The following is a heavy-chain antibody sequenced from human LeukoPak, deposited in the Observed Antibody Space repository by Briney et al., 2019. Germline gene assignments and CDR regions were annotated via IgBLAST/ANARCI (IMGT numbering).Heavy chain of an antibody. CDR2: INGGNGDA. CDR3: QRVTLSDRSGHYYPQ. J-gene: IGHJ1*01. D-gene: IGHD3-22*01. V-gene: IGHV1-3*01. CDR1: GYTFTSYG. Sequence: ASVKVSCKTSGYTFTSYGMHWVRQAPGQRLEWMGWINGGNGDAKYSQKFQGRVTIIRDTSASTGYMELSSLRSEDTAVYYCQRVTLSDRSGHYYPQWGQGNLVTVSS.